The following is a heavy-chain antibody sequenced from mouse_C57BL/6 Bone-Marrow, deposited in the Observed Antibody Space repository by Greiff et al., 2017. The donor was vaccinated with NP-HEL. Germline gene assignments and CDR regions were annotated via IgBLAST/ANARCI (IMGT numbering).Heavy chain of an antibody. D-gene: IGHD1-1*01. V-gene: IGHV1-50*01. CDR1: GYTFTSYW. Sequence: QVQLQQPGAELVKPGASVKLSCEASGYTFTSYWMQWVKQRPGQGLEWIGEIDPSDSYTNYNQKFKGKATLTVDTSSSTAYMQLSSLTSEDSAVYYCARNPYYYGSYYFDYWGQGTTLTVSS. CDR2: IDPSDSYT. CDR3: ARNPYYYGSYYFDY. J-gene: IGHJ2*01.